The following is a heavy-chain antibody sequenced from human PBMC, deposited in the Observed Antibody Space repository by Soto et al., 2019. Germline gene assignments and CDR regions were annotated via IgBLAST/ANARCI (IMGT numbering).Heavy chain of an antibody. CDR2: VFHSGTT. CDR1: RSSSNSGDF. J-gene: IGHJ4*02. CDR3: ARDPHYYYNVDFFDY. Sequence: LXLTYDVDRSSSNSGDFWGWIRQPPGKGLEWIGSVFHSGTTYYNPSLRSRVTISVDMSKNQFSLNLRSVTAADTAVYYCARDPHYYYNVDFFDYWGPGTLVTVSS. D-gene: IGHD3-10*02. V-gene: IGHV4-38-2*01.